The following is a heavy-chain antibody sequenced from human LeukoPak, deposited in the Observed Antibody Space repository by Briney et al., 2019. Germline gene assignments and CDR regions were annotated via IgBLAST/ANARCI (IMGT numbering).Heavy chain of an antibody. CDR2: ISSSGSTI. J-gene: IGHJ4*02. V-gene: IGHV3-48*03. D-gene: IGHD6-19*01. Sequence: GGSLRLSCAASGFTFSSYEMNWVRQAPGKGLEWVSYISSSGSTIYYADSVKGRSTISRDNAKNSLYLQMNSLRAEDTAVYYCARVPTSIAVAEDYYWGQGTLVAVSS. CDR3: ARVPTSIAVAEDYY. CDR1: GFTFSSYE.